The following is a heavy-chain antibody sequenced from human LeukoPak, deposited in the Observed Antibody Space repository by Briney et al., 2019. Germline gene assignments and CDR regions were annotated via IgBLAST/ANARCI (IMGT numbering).Heavy chain of an antibody. CDR2: IGSGSVDK. Sequence: GGSLRLSCAASGFSFNVYAMGWVRQAPGKGLEWVSVIGSGSVDKHYADTVRGRFDISRDNSKNRLFLQMNSLRAEDTAVYYCAKRIQSAMATGYWGQGTLVTVSS. D-gene: IGHD5-18*01. CDR3: AKRIQSAMATGY. J-gene: IGHJ4*02. V-gene: IGHV3-23*01. CDR1: GFSFNVYA.